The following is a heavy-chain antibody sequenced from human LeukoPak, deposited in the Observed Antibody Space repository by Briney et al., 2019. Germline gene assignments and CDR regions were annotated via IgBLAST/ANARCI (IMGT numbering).Heavy chain of an antibody. CDR1: GYTFTSYG. CDR2: ISAYNGNT. V-gene: IGHV1-18*01. CDR3: ARDRRMERPTLYDY. J-gene: IGHJ4*02. D-gene: IGHD1-1*01. Sequence: ASVKVSCKASGYTFTSYGISWVRQAPGQGLEWMGWISAYNGNTNYARKLQGRVTMTTDTSTSTAYMELRSLRSDDTAVYYCARDRRMERPTLYDYWGQGTLVTVSS.